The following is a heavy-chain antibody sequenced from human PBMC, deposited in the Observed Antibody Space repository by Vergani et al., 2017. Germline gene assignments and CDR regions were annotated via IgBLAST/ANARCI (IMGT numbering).Heavy chain of an antibody. CDR1: GCSISSGDYY. Sequence: QVQLQESGPGLVKPSQTLSLTCTVSGCSISSGDYYWSWLRQPPGKGLEWIGYIYYSGSTYYNPSLKSRVTISVDTSKNQFSLKLSSVTAADTAVYYCASGYCSGGSCLGPKIWGQGTLVTVSS. CDR2: IYYSGST. J-gene: IGHJ4*02. D-gene: IGHD2-15*01. V-gene: IGHV4-30-4*08. CDR3: ASGYCSGGSCLGPKI.